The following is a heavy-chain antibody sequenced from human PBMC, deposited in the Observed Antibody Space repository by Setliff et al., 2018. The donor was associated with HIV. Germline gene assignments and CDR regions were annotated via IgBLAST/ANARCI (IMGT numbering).Heavy chain of an antibody. CDR1: GYAFTRFW. CDR3: ARQASWGYYFDY. J-gene: IGHJ4*02. Sequence: GKSLKISCKDSGYAFTRFWIGWVRQMPGKGLEWMGIIHPGDSDIRYSPSFQGQVTISADRSTSTAYLQWSSLKASDTARYYCARQASWGYYFDYWGQGTLVTVSS. CDR2: IHPGDSDI. D-gene: IGHD1-26*01. V-gene: IGHV5-51*01.